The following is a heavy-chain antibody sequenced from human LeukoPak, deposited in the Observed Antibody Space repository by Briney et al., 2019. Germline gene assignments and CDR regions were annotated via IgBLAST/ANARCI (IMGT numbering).Heavy chain of an antibody. J-gene: IGHJ4*02. CDR2: IIPIFGTA. D-gene: IGHD2-15*01. CDR3: ARSQPSLLLFDY. Sequence: SVKVSCKASGGTFSSYAISWVRQAPGQGLEWMGRIIPIFGTANYAQKFQGRVTITTDESTSTAYMEPSSLRSEDTAVYYCARSQPSLLLFDYWGQGTLVTVSS. V-gene: IGHV1-69*05. CDR1: GGTFSSYA.